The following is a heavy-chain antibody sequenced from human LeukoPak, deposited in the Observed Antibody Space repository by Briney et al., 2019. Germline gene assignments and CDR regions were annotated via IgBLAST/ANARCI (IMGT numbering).Heavy chain of an antibody. CDR1: VFTFSSYG. CDR3: AKDVWQQLVSWFDP. J-gene: IGHJ5*02. D-gene: IGHD6-13*01. CDR2: ISYDGSNK. V-gene: IGHV3-30*18. Sequence: GGSLRLSCAASVFTFSSYGMHWVRQAPGKGLEWVAVISYDGSNKYYADSVKGRFTISRDNSKNTLYLQMNSLRAEDTAVYYCAKDVWQQLVSWFDPWGQGTLVTVSS.